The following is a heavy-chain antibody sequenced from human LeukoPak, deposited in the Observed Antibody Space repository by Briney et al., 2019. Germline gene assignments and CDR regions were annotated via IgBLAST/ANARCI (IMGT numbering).Heavy chain of an antibody. CDR1: GGTFSSYA. V-gene: IGHV1-2*06. Sequence: ASVKVSCKASGGTFSSYAISWVRQAPGQGLEWMGRINPNSGGTNYAQKFQGRVTMTRDTSISTAYMELSRLRSDDTAVYYCARVEVSAPPNYYYYGMDVWGQGTTVTVSS. D-gene: IGHD3-16*02. J-gene: IGHJ6*02. CDR2: INPNSGGT. CDR3: ARVEVSAPPNYYYYGMDV.